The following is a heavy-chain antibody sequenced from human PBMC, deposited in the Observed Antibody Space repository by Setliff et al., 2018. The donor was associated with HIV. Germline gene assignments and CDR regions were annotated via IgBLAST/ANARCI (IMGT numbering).Heavy chain of an antibody. J-gene: IGHJ6*03. V-gene: IGHV4-38-2*01. D-gene: IGHD6-13*01. Sequence: PSETLSRTCAVSGYSISSGYYWGWIRQPPGKGLEWIGSIYHSGSTYYNPSLKSRVTISVDTSKNQFSLKLSSVTAADTAVYYCARGRSRWTYYNYYYMDVWGKGTTVTVSS. CDR2: IYHSGST. CDR3: ARGRSRWTYYNYYYMDV. CDR1: GYSISSGYY.